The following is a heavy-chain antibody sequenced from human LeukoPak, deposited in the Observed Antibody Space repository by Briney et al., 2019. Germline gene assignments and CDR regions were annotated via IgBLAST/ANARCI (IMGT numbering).Heavy chain of an antibody. Sequence: PGRSLRLSCTASGFTFGDYAMSWFRQAPGKGLEWVSAISGSGGSTYYADSVKGRFTISRDNSKNTLYLQMNSLRAEDTAVYYCAKDRSIVVVVAAKKLNWFDPWGQGTLVTVSS. CDR2: ISGSGGST. CDR1: GFTFGDYA. D-gene: IGHD2-15*01. CDR3: AKDRSIVVVVAAKKLNWFDP. J-gene: IGHJ5*02. V-gene: IGHV3-23*01.